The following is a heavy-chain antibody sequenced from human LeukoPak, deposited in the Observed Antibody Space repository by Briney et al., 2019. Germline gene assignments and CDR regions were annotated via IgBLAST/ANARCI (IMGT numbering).Heavy chain of an antibody. V-gene: IGHV4-34*01. Sequence: RPSETLSLTCAVYGGSFSGYYWSWIRQPPGKGLEWIGEINHSGSTNYNPSLKSRVTISVDTSKNQFSLKLSSVTAADTAVYYCARAFMSNDGIVGATTYTGNGMDVWGQGTTVTVSS. CDR3: ARAFMSNDGIVGATTYTGNGMDV. D-gene: IGHD1-26*01. CDR1: GGSFSGYY. J-gene: IGHJ6*02. CDR2: INHSGST.